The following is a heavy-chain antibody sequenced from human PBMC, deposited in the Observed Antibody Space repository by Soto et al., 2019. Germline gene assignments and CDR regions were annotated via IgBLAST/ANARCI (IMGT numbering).Heavy chain of an antibody. J-gene: IGHJ6*02. CDR1: GGSISSSNW. V-gene: IGHV4-4*02. CDR2: IYHSGST. D-gene: IGHD5-12*01. CDR3: ARARDIVAPEEVYYGMDV. Sequence: QVQLQESGPGLVKPSGTLSLTCAVSGGSISSSNWWSWVRQPPGQGLEWIGEIYHSGSTNYNPSLKSRVTISVDKSKNQLSLKLSSVTAADTAVYYCARARDIVAPEEVYYGMDVWGQGTTVTVSS.